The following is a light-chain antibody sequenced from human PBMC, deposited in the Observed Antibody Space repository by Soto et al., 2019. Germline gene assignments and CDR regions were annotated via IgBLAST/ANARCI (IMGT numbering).Light chain of an antibody. V-gene: IGKV1-5*01. J-gene: IGKJ4*01. Sequence: DIQMTQSPSTLSASVGDRVTITCRASQSISSWLAWYQQKPGKAPKLLIYDASSLERGVTSRFSGSGSGTEFTLTISSLQPDDFASYYCQQYNSYLFGGGTKVEIK. CDR2: DAS. CDR3: QQYNSYL. CDR1: QSISSW.